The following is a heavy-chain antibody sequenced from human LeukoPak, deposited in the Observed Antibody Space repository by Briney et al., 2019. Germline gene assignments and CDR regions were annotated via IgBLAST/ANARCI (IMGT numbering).Heavy chain of an antibody. V-gene: IGHV1-18*01. CDR2: ISAYNGNT. Sequence: ASVKVSCTASGYTFTSYGISWVRQAPGQGLEWMGWISAYNGNTNYAQKLQGRVTMTTDTSTSTAYMELRSLRSDDTAVYYCAGDSKYYYDSSGYYPVDYWGQGTLVTVSS. CDR1: GYTFTSYG. J-gene: IGHJ4*02. D-gene: IGHD3-22*01. CDR3: AGDSKYYYDSSGYYPVDY.